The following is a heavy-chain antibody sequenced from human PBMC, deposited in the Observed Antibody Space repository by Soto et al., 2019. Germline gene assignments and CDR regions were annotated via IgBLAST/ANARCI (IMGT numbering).Heavy chain of an antibody. Sequence: ASVKVSCKASGYTFTSYGISWVRQAPGQGLEWMGWISAYNGNTNYAQKLQGRVTMTTDTSTSTAYMELRSLRSDDTAVYYCARDSSGWYSFCVWGQGSLVTVPS. V-gene: IGHV1-18*01. J-gene: IGHJ4*02. CDR3: ARDSSGWYSFCV. CDR2: ISAYNGNT. CDR1: GYTFTSYG. D-gene: IGHD6-19*01.